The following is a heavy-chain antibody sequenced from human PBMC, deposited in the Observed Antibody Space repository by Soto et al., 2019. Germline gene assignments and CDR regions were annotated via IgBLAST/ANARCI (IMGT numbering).Heavy chain of an antibody. D-gene: IGHD4-17*01. CDR1: GFTFSSYW. J-gene: IGHJ4*02. Sequence: EVQLVESGGRLVQPGGSLRLSCAASGFTFSSYWMHWVRQVPGKGLVWVSRISDDGISTSYADSVRGRFIISRDNAKNTLYLQQNSLRAEDTAVYYCARGTVRDHDFGDHWGQGTLVAVSS. CDR2: ISDDGIST. CDR3: ARGTVRDHDFGDH. V-gene: IGHV3-74*01.